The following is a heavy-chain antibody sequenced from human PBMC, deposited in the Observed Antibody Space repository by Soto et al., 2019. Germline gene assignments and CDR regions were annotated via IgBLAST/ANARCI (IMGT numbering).Heavy chain of an antibody. CDR2: IIPVFGTV. CDR1: GGTFSNYA. Sequence: QVRLVQSGAEVKKPGSSVKVSCKASGGTFSNYAITWLRLAPRQGLEWLGGIIPVFGTVNYAQKFQDRVTITADESTSTAYMELNRLRSEDTAVYYCARDNPYTNSFGNWFDPWGQGTLVIVS. D-gene: IGHD6-13*01. V-gene: IGHV1-69*01. J-gene: IGHJ5*02. CDR3: ARDNPYTNSFGNWFDP.